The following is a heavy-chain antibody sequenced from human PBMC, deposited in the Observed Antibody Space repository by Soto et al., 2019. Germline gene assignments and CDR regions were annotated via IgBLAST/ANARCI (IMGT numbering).Heavy chain of an antibody. CDR1: GFTFTSSA. Sequence: ASVKVSCKASGFTFTSSAMQWVRQARGQRLEWIGWIVVGSGNTNYAQKFQERVTITRDMSTSTAYMELSSLRSDDTAVYYCARDMEYYDILTGSAPPSYGMDVRGQGTTVPVSS. CDR2: IVVGSGNT. D-gene: IGHD3-9*01. CDR3: ARDMEYYDILTGSAPPSYGMDV. J-gene: IGHJ6*02. V-gene: IGHV1-58*02.